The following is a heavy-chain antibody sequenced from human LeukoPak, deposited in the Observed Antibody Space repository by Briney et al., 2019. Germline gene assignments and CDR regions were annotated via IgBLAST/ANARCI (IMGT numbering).Heavy chain of an antibody. CDR1: GFTFSSYA. J-gene: IGHJ4*02. CDR3: AKGGKWDVTPFDY. D-gene: IGHD1-26*01. CDR2: ICSNDNNT. Sequence: PGGSLRLSCAASGFTFSSYAMNWVRQAPGKGLEWVSAICSNDNNTYYANSVKGRFTISRDNSKNTLSLQLNSLRAEDTAVYYCAKGGKWDVTPFDYWGQGTLVTVSS. V-gene: IGHV3-23*01.